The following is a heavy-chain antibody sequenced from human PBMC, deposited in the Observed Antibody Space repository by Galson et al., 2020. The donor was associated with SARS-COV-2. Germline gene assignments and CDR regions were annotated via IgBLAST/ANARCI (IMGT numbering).Heavy chain of an antibody. J-gene: IGHJ5*02. CDR3: ATAPPIAGAGNWFDP. Sequence: ASVKVSCKVSGYTLTELSMHWVRQAPGKGLEWMGGFDPEDGETIYAQKFQGRVTMTEDTSTDTAYMELSSLRSEDTAVYYCATAPPIAGAGNWFDPWGQGTLVTVSS. CDR1: GYTLTELS. CDR2: FDPEDGET. D-gene: IGHD6-19*01. V-gene: IGHV1-24*01.